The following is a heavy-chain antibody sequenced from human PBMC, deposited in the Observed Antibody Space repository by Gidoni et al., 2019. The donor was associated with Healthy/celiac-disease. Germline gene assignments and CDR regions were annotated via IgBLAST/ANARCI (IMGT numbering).Heavy chain of an antibody. V-gene: IGHV3-15*07. CDR3: TTDGGGDRYCSSTSCRFLDY. Sequence: EVQLVESGGGLVKPGGSLRLSCAASGFTFSNAWMNWVRQAPGKGLEWVGRIKSKTDGGTTDYAAPVKGRFTISRDDSKNTLYLQMNSLKTEDTAVYYCTTDGGGDRYCSSTSCRFLDYWGQGTLVTVSS. CDR1: GFTFSNAW. CDR2: IKSKTDGGTT. J-gene: IGHJ4*02. D-gene: IGHD2-2*01.